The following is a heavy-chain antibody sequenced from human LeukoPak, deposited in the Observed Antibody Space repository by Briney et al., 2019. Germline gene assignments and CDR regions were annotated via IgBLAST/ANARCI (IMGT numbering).Heavy chain of an antibody. J-gene: IGHJ4*02. Sequence: GGSLRLSCAASGFTFSIHWMSWVRQAPGKGLEWVANIKEDGSEKYYVDSVKGRFTISRDNAKNSVSLQMNSLRAEDTAVYYCAREDATEFDYWGQGTLVTVSS. CDR2: IKEDGSEK. CDR3: AREDATEFDY. CDR1: GFTFSIHW. V-gene: IGHV3-7*01.